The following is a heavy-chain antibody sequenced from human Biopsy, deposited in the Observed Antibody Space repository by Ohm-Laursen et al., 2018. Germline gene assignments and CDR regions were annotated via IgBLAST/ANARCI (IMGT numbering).Heavy chain of an antibody. D-gene: IGHD3/OR15-3a*01. J-gene: IGHJ4*02. CDR1: GYTFTGYY. CDR2: INPKSGGT. V-gene: IGHV1-2*02. Sequence: ASVKVSCKASGYTFTGYYLHWVRQAPGQGLEWMGWINPKSGGTHYLEKFRGRVTMTRDTSISTAYMEVSSLRSDDTAVYYCAIDGNNFLTDYLKIDQWGQGTLVTVSS. CDR3: AIDGNNFLTDYLKIDQ.